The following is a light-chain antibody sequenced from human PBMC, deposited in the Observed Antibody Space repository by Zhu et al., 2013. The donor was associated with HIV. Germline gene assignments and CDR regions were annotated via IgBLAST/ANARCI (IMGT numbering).Light chain of an antibody. Sequence: EIVMTQSPATLSVSPGERATLSCRANQSVTNIHLAWYQQKPGQPPRLLIYGVSRRATGIPARFRGSGSGTDFTLTISSLEPEDFAVYYCLQRSDWPWTFGQGTTVEI. V-gene: IGKV3D-20*02. J-gene: IGKJ1*01. CDR3: LQRSDWPWT. CDR2: GVS. CDR1: QSVTNIH.